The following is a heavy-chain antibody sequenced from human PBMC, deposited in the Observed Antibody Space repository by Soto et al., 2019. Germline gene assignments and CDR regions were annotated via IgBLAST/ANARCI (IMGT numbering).Heavy chain of an antibody. D-gene: IGHD2-21*02. CDR2: IYYSGST. CDR3: ARDLWGYCGTDCYPLDV. V-gene: IGHV4-59*01. J-gene: IGHJ6*02. CDR1: GGPISSYY. Sequence: ASETLSLTCTVSGGPISSYYWSWIRQPPGKGLEWIGYIYYSGSTNYNPSLKSRVTISVDTSKNQFSLKLNSVTAADTAVYYCARDLWGYCGTDCYPLDVWGQGTTVTVSS.